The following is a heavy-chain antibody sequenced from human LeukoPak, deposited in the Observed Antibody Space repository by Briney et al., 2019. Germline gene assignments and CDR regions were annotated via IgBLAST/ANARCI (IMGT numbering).Heavy chain of an antibody. D-gene: IGHD2-2*01. J-gene: IGHJ5*02. Sequence: ASVKVSCKASGYTFTGYYMHWVRQAPGQGLEWMGWINPNSGGTNYAQKFQGRVTMTRDTSISTAYMELSRLRSDDTAVYYCARGGRDIVVVPAAIGFDPWGQGTLVTVSS. V-gene: IGHV1-2*02. CDR2: INPNSGGT. CDR1: GYTFTGYY. CDR3: ARGGRDIVVVPAAIGFDP.